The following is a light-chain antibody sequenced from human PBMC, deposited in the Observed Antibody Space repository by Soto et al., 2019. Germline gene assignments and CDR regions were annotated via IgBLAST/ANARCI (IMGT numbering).Light chain of an antibody. J-gene: IGKJ2*01. Sequence: DIQMTQSPSSLSASVGDRITITCQASQDIDNYLNWYQQRPGQAPKLLIYDASYLETGVPSRFSGRGSGTDFSFTISSLQPEDIATYYCHHYDRVPPYTFGQGTRLDLK. CDR3: HHYDRVPPYT. CDR2: DAS. CDR1: QDIDNY. V-gene: IGKV1-33*01.